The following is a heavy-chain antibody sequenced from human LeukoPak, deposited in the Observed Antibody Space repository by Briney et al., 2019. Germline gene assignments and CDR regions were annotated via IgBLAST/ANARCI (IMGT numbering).Heavy chain of an antibody. V-gene: IGHV4-39*01. J-gene: IGHJ4*02. CDR3: AYNVVMTATVAYYFDY. Sequence: SETLSLTCTVSGGSISSGSYYWGWIRQPPGKGLEWFGSIYYSGSTYYNPSLKSRVTVSVDTPKNQFSLKLSSVTAADSAVYYCAYNVVMTATVAYYFDYWGQGTLVTVSS. CDR2: IYYSGST. D-gene: IGHD4-23*01. CDR1: GGSISSGSYY.